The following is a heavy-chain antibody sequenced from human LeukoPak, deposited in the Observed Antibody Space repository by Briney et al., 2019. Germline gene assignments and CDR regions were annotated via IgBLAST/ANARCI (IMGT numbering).Heavy chain of an antibody. CDR3: AQDGSGSYGGPFDY. D-gene: IGHD3-10*01. Sequence: SVKVSYKASGGTFSSYAISWVRQAPGQGLEWMGGIIPIFGTANYAQKFQGRVTITTDESTSTAYMELSSLRSEDTAVYYCAQDGSGSYGGPFDYWGQGTLVTVSS. CDR1: GGTFSSYA. J-gene: IGHJ4*02. V-gene: IGHV1-69*05. CDR2: IIPIFGTA.